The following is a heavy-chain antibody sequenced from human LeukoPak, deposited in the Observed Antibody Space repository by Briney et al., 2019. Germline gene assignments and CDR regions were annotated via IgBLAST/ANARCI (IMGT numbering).Heavy chain of an antibody. V-gene: IGHV3-23*01. D-gene: IGHD6-19*01. Sequence: GGSLRLSCAASGFTFSSYAMSWVRQAPGKGLEWVSAISGSGGSTYYADSVKGRFTISRDNSKNSLYLQMNSLRAEDTASYYCAKDLSPYSSGWYDRSAFDIWGQGTMVTVSS. CDR3: AKDLSPYSSGWYDRSAFDI. CDR1: GFTFSSYA. CDR2: ISGSGGST. J-gene: IGHJ3*02.